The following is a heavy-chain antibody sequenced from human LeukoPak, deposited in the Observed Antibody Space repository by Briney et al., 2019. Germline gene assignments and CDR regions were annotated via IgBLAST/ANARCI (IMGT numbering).Heavy chain of an antibody. CDR1: GYTFTSYD. Sequence: GASVKVSCKASGYTFTSYDINWVRQATGQGLKWMGWMNLKSGNTGYAQKFQGRVTMTRNTSISTAYMELSSLRSEDTAVYYCARVDIVVVPAAMHYYYGMDVWGQGTTVTVSS. CDR3: ARVDIVVVPAAMHYYYGMDV. J-gene: IGHJ6*02. CDR2: MNLKSGNT. D-gene: IGHD2-2*01. V-gene: IGHV1-8*01.